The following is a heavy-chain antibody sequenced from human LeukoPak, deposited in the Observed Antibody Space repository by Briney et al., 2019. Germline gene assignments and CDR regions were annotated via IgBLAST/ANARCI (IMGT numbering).Heavy chain of an antibody. Sequence: GGSLRLSCAGSGFTFSNYAMHWVRQAPGKGLEWVAVISYDGSNKYYADSVKGRFTISRDNSLDTLHLRMNIVKPEDTAVYFCARGRNYDYWSGYGEDHFDYWGQGTLVAASS. J-gene: IGHJ4*02. CDR1: GFTFSNYA. V-gene: IGHV3-30-3*01. CDR3: ARGRNYDYWSGYGEDHFDY. CDR2: ISYDGSNK. D-gene: IGHD3-3*01.